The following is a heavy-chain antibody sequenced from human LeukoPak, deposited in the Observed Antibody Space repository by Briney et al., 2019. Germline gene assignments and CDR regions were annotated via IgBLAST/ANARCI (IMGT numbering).Heavy chain of an antibody. CDR2: INPSGGST. CDR1: GYTFTSYY. CDR3: ARDWNYYGSGSYYDDY. D-gene: IGHD3-10*01. Sequence: ASVKVSCKASGYTFTSYYMHWVRQAPGQGLEWMGIINPSGGSTSYAQKFQGRVTMTRDTSTSTVYMALSSLRSEDTAVYFCARDWNYYGSGSYYDDYWGQGTLVTVSS. V-gene: IGHV1-46*01. J-gene: IGHJ4*02.